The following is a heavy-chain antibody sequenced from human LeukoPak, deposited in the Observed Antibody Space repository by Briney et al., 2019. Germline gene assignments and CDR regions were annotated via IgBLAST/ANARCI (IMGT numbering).Heavy chain of an antibody. V-gene: IGHV4-61*02. D-gene: IGHD3-22*01. CDR3: ARGGSPRYYYDSSGYYYFDY. J-gene: IGHJ4*02. CDR2: IYTSGSI. Sequence: PSETLSLTCAVSGGSIDSSSYYWSWIRQPAGKGLEWIGRIYTSGSINYNPSLKSRVTMSVDTSKNQFSLKLSSVTAADTAVYYCARGGSPRYYYDSSGYYYFDYWGQGTLVTVSS. CDR1: GGSIDSSSYY.